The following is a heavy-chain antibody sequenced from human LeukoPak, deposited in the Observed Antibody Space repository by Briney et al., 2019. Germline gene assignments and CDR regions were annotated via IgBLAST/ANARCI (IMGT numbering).Heavy chain of an antibody. D-gene: IGHD6-6*01. Sequence: GGSLRLSCAASGFTFSSYSMNWVRQAPGKGLEWVSSISSSSYIYYADSVKGRFTISRDNAKNSLYLQMNSLRAEDTAVYYCARGNRGIIAARQDFDYWGQGTLVTVSS. V-gene: IGHV3-21*01. CDR2: ISSSSYI. J-gene: IGHJ4*02. CDR3: ARGNRGIIAARQDFDY. CDR1: GFTFSSYS.